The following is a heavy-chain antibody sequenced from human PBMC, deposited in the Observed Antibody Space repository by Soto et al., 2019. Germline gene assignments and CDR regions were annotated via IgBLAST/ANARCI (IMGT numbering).Heavy chain of an antibody. D-gene: IGHD3-3*01. CDR2: INPSGGST. J-gene: IGHJ6*02. Sequence: ASVKVSCKASGYTFTSYYMHWVRQAPGQGLEWMGIINPSGGSTSYAQKFQGRVTMTRDTSTSTVYMELSSLRSEDTAVYYCAGGVRGGYDFWSGSPNYYGMDVWGQGTTVTVS. V-gene: IGHV1-46*01. CDR1: GYTFTSYY. CDR3: AGGVRGGYDFWSGSPNYYGMDV.